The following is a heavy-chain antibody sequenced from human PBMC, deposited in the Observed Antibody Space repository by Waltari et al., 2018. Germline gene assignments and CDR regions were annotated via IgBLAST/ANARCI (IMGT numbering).Heavy chain of an antibody. V-gene: IGHV1-18*01. D-gene: IGHD2-15*01. J-gene: IGHJ6*02. CDR3: ARLHCSGGSCYSGYGMDV. Sequence: QLVQSGAEVKKPGASVKVSCKASGYTFTSYGISWVRQAPGQGLEWMGWISAYNGNTNYAQKLQGRVTMTTDTSTSTAYMELRSLRSDDTAVYYCARLHCSGGSCYSGYGMDVWGQGTTVTVSS. CDR1: GYTFTSYG. CDR2: ISAYNGNT.